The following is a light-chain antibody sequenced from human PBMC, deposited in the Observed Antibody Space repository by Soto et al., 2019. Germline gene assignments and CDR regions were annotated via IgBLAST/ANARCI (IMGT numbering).Light chain of an antibody. CDR2: GNS. V-gene: IGLV1-40*01. CDR3: QSYDSSLSGVV. CDR1: SSNIGAGYD. Sequence: QSALTQPPSVSGAPGQRVTISCTGSSSNIGAGYDVHWYQQLPGTASKLLIYGNSNRPSGVPDRFSGSKSGTSASLAITGLQAEDEADYYCQSYDSSLSGVVFGGGTKLTVL. J-gene: IGLJ2*01.